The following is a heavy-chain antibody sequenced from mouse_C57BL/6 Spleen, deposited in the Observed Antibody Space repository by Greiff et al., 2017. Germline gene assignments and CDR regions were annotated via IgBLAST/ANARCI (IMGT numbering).Heavy chain of an antibody. V-gene: IGHV1-80*01. D-gene: IGHD5-1*01. CDR3: ARDLSMDY. CDR1: GYAFSSYW. CDR2: IYPGDGDT. J-gene: IGHJ4*01. Sequence: QVQLKESGAELVKPGASVKISCKASGYAFSSYWMNWVKQRPGKGLEWIGQIYPGDGDTNYNGKFKGKATLTSDKSSSTAYMQLSSLTSEDSAVYFCARDLSMDYWGQGASVTVSS.